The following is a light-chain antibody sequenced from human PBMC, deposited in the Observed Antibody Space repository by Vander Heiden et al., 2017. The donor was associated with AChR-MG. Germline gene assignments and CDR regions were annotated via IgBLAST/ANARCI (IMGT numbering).Light chain of an antibody. CDR1: QSVSSSY. CDR2: GAS. V-gene: IGKV3-20*01. CDR3: QQEGSSLWT. Sequence: EIVLTQSPGTLSLSPGERATLSCRASQSVSSSYLAWYQQKPGQAPRLLIYGASSRATGIPDRFSGSASGTDFTLTISILDPEDFTVYYCQQEGSSLWTFGQRTKVEIK. J-gene: IGKJ1*01.